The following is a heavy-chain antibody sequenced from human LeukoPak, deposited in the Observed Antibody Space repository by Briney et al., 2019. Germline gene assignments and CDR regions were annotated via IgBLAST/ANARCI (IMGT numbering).Heavy chain of an antibody. Sequence: GASVKVSCKASGGTFSSYAISWVRQAPGQGLEWMGGIIPIFGTANYAQKFQGRVTITADESTSTAYMELSSLRSEDTAVYYCARSNRAVLRYFDWSNFDYWGQGTLVTVSS. D-gene: IGHD3-9*01. V-gene: IGHV1-69*13. CDR3: ARSNRAVLRYFDWSNFDY. CDR1: GGTFSSYA. J-gene: IGHJ4*02. CDR2: IIPIFGTA.